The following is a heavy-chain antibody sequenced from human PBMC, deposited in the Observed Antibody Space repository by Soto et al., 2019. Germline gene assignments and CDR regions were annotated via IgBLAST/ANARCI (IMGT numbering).Heavy chain of an antibody. V-gene: IGHV3-48*02. CDR3: ARGRPYYFDY. J-gene: IGHJ4*02. D-gene: IGHD3-16*01. CDR1: GFSFSSFT. Sequence: EVQLVESGGGLVQPGGSLRLSCAASGFSFSSFTMNWVRQAPGKGLEWLSYISGSSSAIYYADSVKGRFTISRDNAKKSLYLQMNSLRDEDTAVYCCARGRPYYFDYWGQGTLVTVSS. CDR2: ISGSSSAI.